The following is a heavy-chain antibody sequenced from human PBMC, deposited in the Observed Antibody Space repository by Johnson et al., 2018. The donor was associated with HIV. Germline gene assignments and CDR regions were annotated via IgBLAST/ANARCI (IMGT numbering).Heavy chain of an antibody. Sequence: VQLVESGGGLVQPGGSLRLSCAASGITFSSYAMSWVRQALGKGLEWVSGISGSGGSTYYAGSVKGRFTISRDNSKNTVYLQMNSLRAEDTAVYYCAKVMSTIWDDAVDIWGQGTMVTVSS. V-gene: IGHV3-23*04. D-gene: IGHD3-16*01. CDR1: GITFSSYA. CDR3: AKVMSTIWDDAVDI. CDR2: ISGSGGST. J-gene: IGHJ3*02.